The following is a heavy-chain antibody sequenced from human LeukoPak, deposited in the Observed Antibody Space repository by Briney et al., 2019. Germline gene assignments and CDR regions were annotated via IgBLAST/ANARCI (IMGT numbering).Heavy chain of an antibody. CDR2: IYSGGTT. V-gene: IGHV3-66*01. D-gene: IGHD6-19*01. Sequence: PGGSLRLSCAASGFTFSTYWMSWVRQAPGKGLEWVSVIYSGGTTYYADSVKGRFTISRDNSKNTLYIEMNSLRVEDTAVYYCATISSGWYYFDYWGQGTLVTVSS. J-gene: IGHJ4*02. CDR3: ATISSGWYYFDY. CDR1: GFTFSTYW.